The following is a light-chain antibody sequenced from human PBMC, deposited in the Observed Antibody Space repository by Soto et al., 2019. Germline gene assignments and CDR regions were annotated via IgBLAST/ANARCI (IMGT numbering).Light chain of an antibody. CDR3: QQHGTT. CDR1: QILSNGE. V-gene: IGKV3-20*01. Sequence: IVLTQSPGTLSFCPRERAARSCRASQILSNGELAWYQQKPGQAPRLLIYGASSRATGIPDRFSGSGSGTDFTLTISRLEPEDSAVYYCQQHGTTFGQGTKVYIK. CDR2: GAS. J-gene: IGKJ1*01.